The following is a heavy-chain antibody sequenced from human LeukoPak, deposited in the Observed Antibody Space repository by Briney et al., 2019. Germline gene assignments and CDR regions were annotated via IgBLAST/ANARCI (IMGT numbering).Heavy chain of an antibody. CDR3: ARESGGDLGEAFDI. Sequence: PGGSLRLSCAASGFTFSIYAMSWVRQAPGEGLEWVSSIGGSSTSLYYADSLKGRFTISRDNAKNSLYLQLNSLRAEDTAVYYCARESGGDLGEAFDIWGQGTMVTVSS. J-gene: IGHJ3*02. D-gene: IGHD1-26*01. CDR2: IGGSSTSL. CDR1: GFTFSIYA. V-gene: IGHV3-21*01.